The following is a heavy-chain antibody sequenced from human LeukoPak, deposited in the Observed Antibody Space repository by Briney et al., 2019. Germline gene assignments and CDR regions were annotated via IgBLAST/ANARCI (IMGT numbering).Heavy chain of an antibody. Sequence: SETLSLTCTVSGGSISSSSYYWGWIRQPRGKGLVCIGRIYYSGSTYYNPSLKSRVTVSVDTSDNDFSLKLSSVTAAETAVYYCARLIRDYDILPGRDYWGQGTLVTVSS. CDR3: ARLIRDYDILPGRDY. CDR1: GGSISSSSYY. V-gene: IGHV4-39*01. J-gene: IGHJ4*02. D-gene: IGHD3-9*01. CDR2: IYYSGST.